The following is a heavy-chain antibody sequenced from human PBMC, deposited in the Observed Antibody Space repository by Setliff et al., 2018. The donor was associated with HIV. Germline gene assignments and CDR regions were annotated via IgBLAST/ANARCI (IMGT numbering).Heavy chain of an antibody. CDR1: GFSFSNYA. Sequence: HPGGSLRLSCAASGFSFSNYAMHWVRQAPGKGLEWVAVISFDGNNKYYADSVKGRFTISRVNSKNTLYLQMNSLRAEDTAVYYCAREPNPDYYYFYMDVWGKGTTVTVSS. V-gene: IGHV3-30*04. CDR3: AREPNPDYYYFYMDV. CDR2: ISFDGNNK. J-gene: IGHJ6*03.